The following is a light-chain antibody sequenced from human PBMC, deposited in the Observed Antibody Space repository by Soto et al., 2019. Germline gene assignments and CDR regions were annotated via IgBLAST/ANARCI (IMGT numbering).Light chain of an antibody. CDR1: SSDVGGYNY. J-gene: IGLJ2*01. Sequence: QLVLTQPASVSGSPGQSITISCTGTSSDVGGYNYVSWYQQHPGTAPKLMIYDVSNRPSGVSNRFSGSKSANTASLTISGLQAEDEADYYCSSYTGSSTYVVFGGGTKLTVL. CDR2: DVS. CDR3: SSYTGSSTYVV. V-gene: IGLV2-14*01.